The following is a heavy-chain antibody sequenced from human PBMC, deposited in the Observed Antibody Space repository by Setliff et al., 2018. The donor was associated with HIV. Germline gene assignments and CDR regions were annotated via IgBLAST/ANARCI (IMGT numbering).Heavy chain of an antibody. CDR3: ATRLLPWFGEIPSA. D-gene: IGHD3-10*01. J-gene: IGHJ5*02. V-gene: IGHV1-24*01. CDR1: GYGYTLSKVS. CDR2: FEPERGEK. Sequence: ASVKVSCKVSGYGYTLSKVSVHWVRQAPGKGLEWMGGFEPERGEKIFAQKFQVRVTLTEDTSIDTAYMELHSLTSEDTAVYYCATRLLPWFGEIPSAWGQGTLVTVSS.